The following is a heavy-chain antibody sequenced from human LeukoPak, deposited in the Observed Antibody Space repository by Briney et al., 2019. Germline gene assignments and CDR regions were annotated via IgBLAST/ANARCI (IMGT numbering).Heavy chain of an antibody. Sequence: SETLSLTCAVYGGSFSGYYWSWIRQPPGKGLEWIGEINHSGSTNYNPSLKSRVTISVDTSKNQFSLKLSSVTAADTAVYYCARVSQVFYRSGGWYGYWGQGTLVTVSS. J-gene: IGHJ4*02. D-gene: IGHD6-19*01. CDR1: GGSFSGYY. CDR3: ARVSQVFYRSGGWYGY. CDR2: INHSGST. V-gene: IGHV4-34*01.